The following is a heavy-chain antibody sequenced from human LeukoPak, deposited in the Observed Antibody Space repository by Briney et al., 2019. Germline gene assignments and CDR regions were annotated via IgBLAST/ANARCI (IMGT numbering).Heavy chain of an antibody. D-gene: IGHD2-21*02. V-gene: IGHV3-53*01. CDR1: GFTVSSNY. CDR3: ATVVTTTPDY. CDR2: IYSGGST. J-gene: IGHJ4*02. Sequence: GGSLRLSCAASGFTVSSNYMSWVRQAPGKGLEWVSVIYSGGSTYYADSVKGRFTISRDNSKNTLFLQMNSLRAEDTALYYCATVVTTTPDYWGQGTLVTVSS.